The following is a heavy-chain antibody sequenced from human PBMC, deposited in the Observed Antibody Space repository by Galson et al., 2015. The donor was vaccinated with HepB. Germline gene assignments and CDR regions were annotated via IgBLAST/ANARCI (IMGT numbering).Heavy chain of an antibody. CDR3: ARAIPRFGGTDDWYFDL. D-gene: IGHD4-23*01. V-gene: IGHV1-69*13. J-gene: IGHJ2*01. CDR2: IIPIFGTA. CDR1: GGTFSSYA. Sequence: SVKVSCKASGGTFSSYAISWVRQAPGQGLEWMGGIIPIFGTANYAQKFQGRVTITADESTSTAYMELSSLRSEDTAVYYCARAIPRFGGTDDWYFDLWGRGTLVTVSS.